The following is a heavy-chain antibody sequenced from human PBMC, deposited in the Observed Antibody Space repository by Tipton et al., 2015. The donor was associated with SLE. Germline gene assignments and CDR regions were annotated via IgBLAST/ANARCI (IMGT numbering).Heavy chain of an antibody. J-gene: IGHJ4*02. V-gene: IGHV3-30*04. CDR2: ISYDGSNK. Sequence: RSLRLSCAASGFTFSSYAMHWVRQAPGKGLEWVAVISYDGSNKYYADSVKGRFTISRDNSKNTLYLQMNSLRAEDTAVYYCARDDLGLYYFDYWGQGTLVTVSS. CDR1: GFTFSSYA. D-gene: IGHD3/OR15-3a*01. CDR3: ARDDLGLYYFDY.